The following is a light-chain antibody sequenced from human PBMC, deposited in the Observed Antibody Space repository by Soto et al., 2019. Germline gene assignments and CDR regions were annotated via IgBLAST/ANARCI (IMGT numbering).Light chain of an antibody. J-gene: IGKJ1*01. CDR2: AAS. CDR3: QKYDSAPWP. CDR1: QGISNY. Sequence: DIQMNPSPSSLSASVRDRVTITCRASQGISNYLAWYQQKPGKVPTLLIYAASTLQSGVPYRFSGSGSGTDFTLTISSLQPEDVATYYCQKYDSAPWPFGQGTKVEIK. V-gene: IGKV1-27*01.